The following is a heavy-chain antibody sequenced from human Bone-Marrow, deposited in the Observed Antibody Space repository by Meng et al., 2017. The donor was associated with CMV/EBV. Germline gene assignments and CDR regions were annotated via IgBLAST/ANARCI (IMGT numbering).Heavy chain of an antibody. V-gene: IGHV4-39*01. CDR3: GFDYGGRELDNWFDP. CDR2: IYYSGST. Sequence: SETLSLTCTVSGGSISSSSYYWGWIRQPPGKGLEWIGSIYYSGSTYYNPSLKSRVTISVDTSKNQFSLKLSSVTAADTAVYYCGFDYGGRELDNWFDPWGQGTLVTVSS. J-gene: IGHJ5*02. CDR1: GGSISSSSYY. D-gene: IGHD4/OR15-4a*01.